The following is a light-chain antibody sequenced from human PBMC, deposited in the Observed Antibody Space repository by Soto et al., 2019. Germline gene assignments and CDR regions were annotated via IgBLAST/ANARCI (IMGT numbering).Light chain of an antibody. CDR1: HSLLHSNGYNY. J-gene: IGKJ4*01. CDR3: MQDLQTPLT. Sequence: IVMTQSPLSLPVTHGEPASISCRSSHSLLHSNGYNYLDWYLQKPGQSPQVLIYLGSNRASGVPDRFSGSGSGTDFTLKISRVEAEDVGVYYCMQDLQTPLTFGGGTKVDIK. V-gene: IGKV2-28*01. CDR2: LGS.